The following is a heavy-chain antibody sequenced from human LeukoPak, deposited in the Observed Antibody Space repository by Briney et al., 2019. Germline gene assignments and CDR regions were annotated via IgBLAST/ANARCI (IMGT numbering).Heavy chain of an antibody. Sequence: GASVKVSCKASGYKFTNYVMHWMRQTPGQRLEWMGWINTANGNTDCSQKFQGRVTITRDTPATTVYMELTSLRSEDTAVYYCAREVAIWGQGTLVTVSS. J-gene: IGHJ4*02. CDR2: INTANGNT. V-gene: IGHV1-3*04. CDR1: GYKFTNYV. CDR3: AREVAI.